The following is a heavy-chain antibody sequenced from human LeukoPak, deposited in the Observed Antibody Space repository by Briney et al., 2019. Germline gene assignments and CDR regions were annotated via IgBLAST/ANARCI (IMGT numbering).Heavy chain of an antibody. D-gene: IGHD6-13*01. V-gene: IGHV3-74*01. CDR2: INTDGSST. CDR1: GFTFTNYA. Sequence: GGSLRLSCAASGFTFTNYAMTWVRQAPGKGLVWVSRINTDGSSTTYADSVKGRFTISRDNAKNTLFLQVNSLRAEDTALYYCARGKIAGVNWFDPWGQGTLVTVSS. J-gene: IGHJ5*02. CDR3: ARGKIAGVNWFDP.